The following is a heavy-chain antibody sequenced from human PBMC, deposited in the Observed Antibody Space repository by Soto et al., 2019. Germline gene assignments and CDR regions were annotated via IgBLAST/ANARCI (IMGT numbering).Heavy chain of an antibody. V-gene: IGHV5-51*01. J-gene: IGHJ4*02. CDR3: ARSPRISPYFDF. CDR1: GYTFSNFW. CDR2: IYPGDHET. D-gene: IGHD2-21*01. Sequence: PGESLKISCQCSGYTFSNFWIGWVRQLPGQGLEWMGIIYPGDHETRYSPSFLGKVTISAETSINTAYLQWSSLEASDSAFYFCARSPRISPYFDFWGQGALVTVSS.